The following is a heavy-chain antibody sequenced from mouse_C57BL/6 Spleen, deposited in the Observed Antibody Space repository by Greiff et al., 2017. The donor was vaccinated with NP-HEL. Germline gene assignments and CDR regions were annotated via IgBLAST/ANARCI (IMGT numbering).Heavy chain of an antibody. CDR2: IDPTDSYT. J-gene: IGHJ2*01. CDR3: ARYEHY. V-gene: IGHV1-50*01. Sequence: QVQLQQPGAELVKPGASVKLSCKASGSTFTSYWMQWVKQRPGQGLEWIGEIDPTDSYTNYNQKFKGKATLTVDTSSSTAYMQLSSLTSEDSAVYYCARYEHYWGQGTTLTVSS. CDR1: GSTFTSYW. D-gene: IGHD2-12*01.